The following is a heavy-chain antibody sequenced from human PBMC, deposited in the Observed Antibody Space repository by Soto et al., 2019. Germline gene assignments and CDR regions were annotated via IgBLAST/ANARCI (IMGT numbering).Heavy chain of an antibody. D-gene: IGHD1-26*01. V-gene: IGHV3-72*01. Sequence: GGYLRHSYAASGFTFRNHCMELVRQAPGKGLEWGGRIRNKANSYNTEYAASVKGRFTISRDDSENSLYLQMSSLRTEDTAVYYCTRFSGSYTRGLDYWGQGT. CDR2: IRNKANSYNT. CDR3: TRFSGSYTRGLDY. CDR1: GFTFRNHC. J-gene: IGHJ4*02.